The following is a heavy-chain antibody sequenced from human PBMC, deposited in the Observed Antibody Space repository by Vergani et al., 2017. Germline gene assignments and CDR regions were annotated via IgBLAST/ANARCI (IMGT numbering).Heavy chain of an antibody. D-gene: IGHD2-15*01. CDR3: AAARRVDYYGMDV. J-gene: IGHJ6*02. Sequence: QMQLVQSGPEVKKSGTSVKVSCKVSGFPFNSSAMLGVREARGQPLVWVGWIVVGSGNTNYTQQFQERVTITRDMPTSTAYMELSSLRSEDTAVYYCAAARRVDYYGMDVWGQGTTVTVSS. V-gene: IGHV1-58*02. CDR2: IVVGSGNT. CDR1: GFPFNSSA.